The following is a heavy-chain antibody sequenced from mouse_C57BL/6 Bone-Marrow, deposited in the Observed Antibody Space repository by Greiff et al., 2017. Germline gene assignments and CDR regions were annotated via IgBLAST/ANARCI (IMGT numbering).Heavy chain of an antibody. CDR3: AHGNYFYWYFAV. J-gene: IGHJ1*03. Sequence: QVQLKQPGAELVKPGASVKLSCKASGYTFTSYWMHWVKQRPGRGLEWIGRIDPNSGGTKYNEKFKSKATLTVDKPSSTAYMQLSRLTSEDSAVYDCAHGNYFYWYFAVWGTGTTVTVSS. CDR2: IDPNSGGT. D-gene: IGHD2-1*01. V-gene: IGHV1-72*01. CDR1: GYTFTSYW.